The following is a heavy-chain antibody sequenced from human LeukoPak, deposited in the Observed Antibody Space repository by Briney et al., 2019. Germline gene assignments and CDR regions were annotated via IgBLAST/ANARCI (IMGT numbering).Heavy chain of an antibody. CDR2: IWYDGSNK. J-gene: IGHJ6*02. CDR1: GFTFSSYA. V-gene: IGHV3-33*08. Sequence: GGSLRLSCAASGFTFSSYAMHWVRQAPGKGLEWVAVIWYDGSNKYYADSVKGRFTISRDNSKNTLYLQMNSLRAEDTAVYYCARDPRGGSGSSLYYYYYYGMDVWGQGTTVTVSS. CDR3: ARDPRGGSGSSLYYYYYYGMDV. D-gene: IGHD3-10*01.